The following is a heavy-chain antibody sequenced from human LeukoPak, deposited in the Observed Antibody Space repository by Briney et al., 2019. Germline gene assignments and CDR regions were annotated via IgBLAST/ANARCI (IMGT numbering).Heavy chain of an antibody. D-gene: IGHD3-3*01. J-gene: IGHJ3*02. CDR1: GGSISSSSYY. CDR2: IKQDGSEK. CDR3: ARDRNAEYYDFWSGYYDAFDI. V-gene: IGHV3-7*01. Sequence: ETLSLTCTVSGGSISSSSYYWGWIRQPPGKGLEWVANIKQDGSEKYYVDSVKGRFSISRDNAKNSLYLQMNSLRAEDTAVYYCARDRNAEYYDFWSGYYDAFDIWGQGTMVTVSS.